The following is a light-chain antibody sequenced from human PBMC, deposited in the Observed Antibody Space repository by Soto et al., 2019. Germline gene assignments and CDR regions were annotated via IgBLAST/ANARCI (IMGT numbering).Light chain of an antibody. Sequence: QSALTQPASVSGSPGQSITISCTGTSSHVGSYNLVSWYQQHPGKAPKLMIYEGSKRPSGVSNRFSGSKSGNTASLTISGLQAEDDADYYCCSYAGSSTFYVFGTGTKVTVL. CDR2: EGS. J-gene: IGLJ1*01. CDR1: SSHVGSYNL. V-gene: IGLV2-23*01. CDR3: CSYAGSSTFYV.